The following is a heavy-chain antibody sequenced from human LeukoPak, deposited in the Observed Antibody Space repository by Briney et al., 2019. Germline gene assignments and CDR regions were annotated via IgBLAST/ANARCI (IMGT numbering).Heavy chain of an antibody. Sequence: ASVKVSCKASGYTFTGYYMHWVRQAPGQGLEWMGWINPNSGGTNYAQKFQGRVTMTRDTSISTAYMELSRLRSDDTAVYYCARLDIVVVPAAVDYYHGMDVWGQGTTVTVSS. V-gene: IGHV1-2*02. D-gene: IGHD2-2*03. CDR2: INPNSGGT. CDR3: ARLDIVVVPAAVDYYHGMDV. J-gene: IGHJ6*02. CDR1: GYTFTGYY.